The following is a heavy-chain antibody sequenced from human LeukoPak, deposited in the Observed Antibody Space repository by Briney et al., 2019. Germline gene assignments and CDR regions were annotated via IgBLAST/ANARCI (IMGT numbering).Heavy chain of an antibody. CDR3: ASTMTTVTIGYFDY. V-gene: IGHV4-38-2*02. J-gene: IGHJ4*02. CDR1: GYSISSGYY. D-gene: IGHD4-17*01. CDR2: IYHSGST. Sequence: SETLSLTCTVSGYSISSGYYWGWIRQPPGKGLEWIGNIYHSGSTYYNPSLKSRVTISVDTSKNQFSLKLSSVTAADTAVYYCASTMTTVTIGYFDYWGQGTLVTVSS.